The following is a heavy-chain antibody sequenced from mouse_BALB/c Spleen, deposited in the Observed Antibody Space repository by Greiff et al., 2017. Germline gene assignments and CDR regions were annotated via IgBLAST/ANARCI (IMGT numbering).Heavy chain of an antibody. CDR2: VNPNNGGT. J-gene: IGHJ3*01. Sequence: VQLQQSGPELVKPGASVKISCKASGYTFTDYYMNWVKQSHGKSLEWIGLVNPNNGGTSYNQKFKGKATLTVDKSSSTAYMELRSLTSEDSAVYYCARSGYSPFAYWGQGTLVTVSA. CDR3: ARSGYSPFAY. D-gene: IGHD3-2*02. CDR1: GYTFTDYY. V-gene: IGHV1-26*01.